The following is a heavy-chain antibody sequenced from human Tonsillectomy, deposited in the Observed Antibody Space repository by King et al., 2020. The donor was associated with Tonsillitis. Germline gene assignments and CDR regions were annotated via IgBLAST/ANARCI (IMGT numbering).Heavy chain of an antibody. J-gene: IGHJ3*02. Sequence: VQLVESGGGVVQPGRSLRLSCAASGFTFSSYAMHWVRQAPGKGLEWVAVISYDGSNKYYADSVKGRFTISRDNSKNTLYLQMNSLRAEDTAVYYCARDLLPESGSYPVGDAFDIWGQGTMVTVSS. D-gene: IGHD1-26*01. V-gene: IGHV3-30*04. CDR1: GFTFSSYA. CDR3: ARDLLPESGSYPVGDAFDI. CDR2: ISYDGSNK.